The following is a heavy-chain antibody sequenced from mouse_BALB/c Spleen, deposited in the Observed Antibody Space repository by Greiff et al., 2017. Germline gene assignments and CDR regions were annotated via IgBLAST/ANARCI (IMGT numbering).Heavy chain of an antibody. CDR2: IAPGSGST. V-gene: IGHV1S41*01. J-gene: IGHJ2*01. D-gene: IGHD3-3*01. Sequence: DLVKPGASVKLSCKASGYTFTSYWINWIKQRPGQGLEWIGRIAPGSGSTYYNGMFKGKATLTVDTSSSTAYIQLSSLSSEDSAVYFCARRGTGYYFDYWGQGTTLTVSS. CDR3: ARRGTGYYFDY. CDR1: GYTFTSYW.